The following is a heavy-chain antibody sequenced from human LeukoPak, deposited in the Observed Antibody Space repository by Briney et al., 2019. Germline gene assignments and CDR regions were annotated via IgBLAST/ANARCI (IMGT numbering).Heavy chain of an antibody. CDR1: GYTFTSYG. V-gene: IGHV1-18*01. J-gene: IGHJ4*02. CDR2: ISAYNGNT. CDR3: AEGFGFGGYSPPPPPPPVYYFDY. Sequence: GASVKVSCKASGYTFTSYGISWVRQAPGQGLEWMGWISAYNGNTNYAQKLQGRVTMTTDTSTSTAYMELRSLRSDDTAVYYCAEGFGFGGYSPPPPPPPVYYFDYWGQGTLVTVSS. D-gene: IGHD2-15*01.